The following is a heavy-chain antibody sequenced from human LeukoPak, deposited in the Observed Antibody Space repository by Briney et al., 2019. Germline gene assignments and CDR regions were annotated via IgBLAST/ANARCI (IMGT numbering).Heavy chain of an antibody. Sequence: GGSLRLSCRTSGFAFNNYAMNWVRHPPGKGLEWVSGISGFNTYYADSVNGRFTIPRDNSKNVLYLQMNRLRVEDTAVYYCVKDVCTSPRCLLYSDSWGQGALVTVSS. D-gene: IGHD2-2*01. CDR3: VKDVCTSPRCLLYSDS. CDR2: ISGFNT. J-gene: IGHJ4*02. V-gene: IGHV3-23*01. CDR1: GFAFNNYA.